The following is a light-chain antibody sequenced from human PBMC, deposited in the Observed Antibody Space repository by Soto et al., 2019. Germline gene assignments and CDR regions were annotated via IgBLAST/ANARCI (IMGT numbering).Light chain of an antibody. CDR3: QHYGSSPPKFT. CDR1: QSVSSSY. J-gene: IGKJ2*01. CDR2: GTS. Sequence: ELVLTQSPGTLSLSPGERATLSCRASQSVSSSYLAWYQQRPGQAPRLLIYGTSSRATGIPDRFSGSGSVTDFTLTVTRLEPEDFALYYCQHYGSSPPKFTFGQGTKLEIK. V-gene: IGKV3-20*01.